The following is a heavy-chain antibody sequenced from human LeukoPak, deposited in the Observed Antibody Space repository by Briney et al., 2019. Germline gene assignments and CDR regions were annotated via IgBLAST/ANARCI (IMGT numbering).Heavy chain of an antibody. V-gene: IGHV3-74*01. CDR1: GXTFSSYC. D-gene: IGHD3-22*01. CDR2: INSDGSNT. Sequence: QPGGSLRLSSAASGXTFSSYCMHWVRQVPGKGLVWVSRINSDGSNTRYADSVKGRFTISRDNAKNTLYLQMNSLRAEDTAVYYCARDLELVYYDSSGYDYWGQGTLVIVSS. J-gene: IGHJ4*02. CDR3: ARDLELVYYDSSGYDY.